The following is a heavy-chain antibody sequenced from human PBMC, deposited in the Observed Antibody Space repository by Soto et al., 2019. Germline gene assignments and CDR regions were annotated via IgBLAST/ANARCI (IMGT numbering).Heavy chain of an antibody. CDR1: GFTVSNIY. V-gene: IGHV3-66*01. Sequence: GGSLRLSCAVSGFTVSNIYMSWVRQAPGKALECVSVIYGGDTTYYADSVKGRFTVSRDDSKNSLYLQMNSLRAGDTAVYYCARDLKYSGSSSHYGMDVWGQGTTVTVSS. CDR3: ARDLKYSGSSSHYGMDV. J-gene: IGHJ6*02. CDR2: IYGGDTT. D-gene: IGHD6-6*01.